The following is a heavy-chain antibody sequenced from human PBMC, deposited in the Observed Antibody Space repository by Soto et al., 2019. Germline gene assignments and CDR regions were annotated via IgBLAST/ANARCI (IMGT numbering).Heavy chain of an antibody. CDR3: ASSAYYGASGAFHI. Sequence: QLQLQESGSGLVKPSQTLSLTCAVSGGAITSGGYCWTWIRQPPGKGLEWIAYIYHSGSTYYNPSLTTRVTVSVDSSKNQLSLKLTSVSAEDTAVYYCASSAYYGASGAFHIWGQGTMVTVSS. CDR1: GGAITSGGYC. CDR2: IYHSGST. V-gene: IGHV4-30-2*01. J-gene: IGHJ3*02. D-gene: IGHD1-26*01.